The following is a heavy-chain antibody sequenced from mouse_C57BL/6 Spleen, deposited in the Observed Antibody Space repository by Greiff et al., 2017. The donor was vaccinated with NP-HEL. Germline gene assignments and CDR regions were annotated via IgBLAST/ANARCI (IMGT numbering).Heavy chain of an antibody. D-gene: IGHD1-1*01. CDR2: INTSNGGT. Sequence: VQLQQPGTELVKPGASVKLSCKASGYTFTSYWMHWVKQRPGQGLEWIGNINTSNGGTNYNEKFKSKATLTVDKSSSTAYMQLSSLTSEDSAVYYCARFDYYGSRYFDYWGQGTTLTVSS. J-gene: IGHJ2*01. CDR1: GYTFTSYW. CDR3: ARFDYYGSRYFDY. V-gene: IGHV1-53*01.